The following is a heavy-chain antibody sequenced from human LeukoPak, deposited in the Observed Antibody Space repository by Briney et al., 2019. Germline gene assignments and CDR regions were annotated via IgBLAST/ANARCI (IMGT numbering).Heavy chain of an antibody. CDR2: ISTYNGDT. CDR3: ARSRTGTTSAPLDP. CDR1: GYTFTRYG. J-gene: IGHJ5*02. D-gene: IGHD1-7*01. V-gene: IGHV1-18*01. Sequence: GASVKVSCKASGYTFTRYGISWVRQAPGQGLEWMGWISTYNGDTHYAQKVQGRVTMTTDTSTNTAYMELRSLRSDDTAVYYCARSRTGTTSAPLDPWGQGTLVTVSS.